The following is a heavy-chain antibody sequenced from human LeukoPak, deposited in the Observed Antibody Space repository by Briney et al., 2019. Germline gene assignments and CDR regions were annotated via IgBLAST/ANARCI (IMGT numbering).Heavy chain of an antibody. CDR2: IYYSGST. CDR1: GGSISSGDYY. CDR3: ARDYRGYSGYDRSALAFDI. D-gene: IGHD5-12*01. J-gene: IGHJ3*02. V-gene: IGHV4-30-4*01. Sequence: SETLSLTSTVSGGSISSGDYYWSWIRQPPGKGLEWIGYIYYSGSTYYNPSLKSRVTISVDASKNQFSLKLSSVTAADTAVYYCARDYRGYSGYDRSALAFDIWGQGTMVTVSS.